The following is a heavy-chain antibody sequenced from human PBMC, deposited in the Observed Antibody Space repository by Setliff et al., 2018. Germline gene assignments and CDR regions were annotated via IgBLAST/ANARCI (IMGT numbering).Heavy chain of an antibody. J-gene: IGHJ3*02. Sequence: GASVKVSCKASGYTFTSCGISWGRQAPGQGLEWMGWISTYNGDTDYAQKLQDRLTMTTDTSTSTAYMELSSLRSEDTAMYYCAGDTIQDAFDTWGQGTMVAVSS. CDR1: GYTFTSCG. CDR2: ISTYNGDT. V-gene: IGHV1-18*01. D-gene: IGHD3-3*01. CDR3: AGDTIQDAFDT.